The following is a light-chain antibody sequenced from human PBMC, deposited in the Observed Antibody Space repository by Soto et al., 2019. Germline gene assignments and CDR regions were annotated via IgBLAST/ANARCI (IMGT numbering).Light chain of an antibody. CDR3: QQSSSTPLT. CDR1: QSVLYSSNNKNY. J-gene: IGKJ4*01. CDR2: WAS. Sequence: DIVMTQSPDSLAVSLGERATINCKSSQSVLYSSNNKNYLTWYQQKPGQPPKLLIYWASTRESGVPDRFSGSGFGTDFTLTISSLQAEDVAVYYCQQSSSTPLTFGGGTKVEIK. V-gene: IGKV4-1*01.